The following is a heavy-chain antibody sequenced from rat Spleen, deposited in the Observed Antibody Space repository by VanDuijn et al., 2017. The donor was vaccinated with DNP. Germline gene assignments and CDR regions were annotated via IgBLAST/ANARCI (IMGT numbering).Heavy chain of an antibody. Sequence: EVQLVESGGGLVQPGRSLKLSCAASGFTFNYYWMTWVRQAPGRGLEWIASITSGRGSTSYPDSVKGRFTVSRDDVKNTLYLQMNSLRSEDTATYYCTTGGAAAYWGQGTLVTVSS. D-gene: IGHD1-2*01. CDR1: GFTFNYYW. CDR3: TTGGAAAY. V-gene: IGHV5-31*01. CDR2: ITSGRGST. J-gene: IGHJ3*01.